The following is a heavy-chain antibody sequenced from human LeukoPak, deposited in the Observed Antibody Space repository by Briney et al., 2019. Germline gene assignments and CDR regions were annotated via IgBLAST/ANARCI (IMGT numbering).Heavy chain of an antibody. J-gene: IGHJ4*02. V-gene: IGHV3-30*04. CDR1: GFTFSSYA. Sequence: GRSLRLSCAASGFTFSSYAMHWVHQAPGKGLEWVAVISYDGSNKYYADSVKGRFTISRDNSKNTLYLQMNSLRAEDTAVYYCARNYDYLDYWGQGTLVTVSS. CDR3: ARNYDYLDY. CDR2: ISYDGSNK. D-gene: IGHD3-16*01.